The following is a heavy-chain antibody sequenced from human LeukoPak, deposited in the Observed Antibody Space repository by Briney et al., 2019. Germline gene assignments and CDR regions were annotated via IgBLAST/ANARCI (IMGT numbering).Heavy chain of an antibody. J-gene: IGHJ3*02. CDR1: GFTFSSYE. CDR2: ISHTGSTI. CDR3: VRDKRFGDVRIRAFDI. V-gene: IGHV3-48*03. Sequence: GGSLRLSCAASGFTFSSYEMDWVHQAPGKGLEWVSYISHTGSTIYYAESVKGRFTISRDNAKNSLYLQMNSLRAEDTAVYYCVRDKRFGDVRIRAFDIWGQGTMVTVSS. D-gene: IGHD3-10*01.